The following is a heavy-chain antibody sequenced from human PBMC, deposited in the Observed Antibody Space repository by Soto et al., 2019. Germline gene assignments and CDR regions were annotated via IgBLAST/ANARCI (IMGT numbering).Heavy chain of an antibody. CDR3: AKSYYYGSGYYFDY. D-gene: IGHD3-10*01. J-gene: IGHJ4*02. CDR2: ISGSGGST. CDR1: GFTFSSYA. V-gene: IGHV3-23*01. Sequence: EVQLLESGGGLVQPGGSLRLSCAASGFTFSSYAMSLVRQAPGKGLEWVSAISGSGGSTYYADSVKGRFTISRDTSKNTLYLQMNSLRAEDTAVYYCAKSYYYGSGYYFDYWGQGTLVTVSS.